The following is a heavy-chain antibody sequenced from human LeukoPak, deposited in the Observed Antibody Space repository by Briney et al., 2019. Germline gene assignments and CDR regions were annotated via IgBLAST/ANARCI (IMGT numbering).Heavy chain of an antibody. D-gene: IGHD6-19*01. J-gene: IGHJ3*02. CDR2: IDPSDSYT. CDR1: GSSFTSYW. Sequence: PGESLKTSCRGSGSSFTSYWISWVRQMPGKGLGWMGRIDPSDSYTNYSPSFQGHVTISADKSISTAYLQWSSLKASDTAMYYCASYGLDGIAVAVDAFDIWGQGTMVTVSS. V-gene: IGHV5-10-1*01. CDR3: ASYGLDGIAVAVDAFDI.